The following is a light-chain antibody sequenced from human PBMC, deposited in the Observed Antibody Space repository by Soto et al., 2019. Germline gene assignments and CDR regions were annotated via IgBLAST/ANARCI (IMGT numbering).Light chain of an antibody. J-gene: IGLJ2*01. CDR2: EVS. CDR1: SSDVGGYHY. CDR3: CSYGRSVV. Sequence: QSVLTQPASVSGSPGQSITISCTGSSSDVGGYHYVSWYQQYPGKAPKLVISEVSNRPSGVSHRFSGSKSGNTASLTISGLHAEDEADYYCCSYGRSVVFGGGTKLTVL. V-gene: IGLV2-14*01.